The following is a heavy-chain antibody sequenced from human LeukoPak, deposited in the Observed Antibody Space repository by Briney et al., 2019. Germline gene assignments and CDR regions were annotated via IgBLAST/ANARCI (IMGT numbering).Heavy chain of an antibody. CDR1: RFSFSTYA. CDR3: ARSGYRPGLDY. Sequence: GGSLRLSCAASRFSFSTYAMSWVRQAPGKGLEWVSYISSSGSTIYYAYSVKGRFTISRDNAKNSLYLQMNSLRAEDTAVYYCARSGYRPGLDYWGQGTLVPVCS. CDR2: ISSSGSTI. D-gene: IGHD3-22*01. V-gene: IGHV3-48*03. J-gene: IGHJ4*02.